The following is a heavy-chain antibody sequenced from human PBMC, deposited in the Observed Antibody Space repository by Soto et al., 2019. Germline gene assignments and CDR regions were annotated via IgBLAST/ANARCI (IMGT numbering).Heavy chain of an antibody. J-gene: IGHJ4*02. CDR3: ARGGARGYSYGYFDY. V-gene: IGHV4-31*03. D-gene: IGHD5-18*01. CDR1: GGSISSGGYY. CDR2: IYYSGST. Sequence: SETLSLTCTVSGGSISSGGYYWSWIRQHPGKGLEWIGYIYYSGSTYYNPSLKSRVTISVDTSKNQFSLKLSSVTAADTAVYYCARGGARGYSYGYFDYWGQGTLVTVSS.